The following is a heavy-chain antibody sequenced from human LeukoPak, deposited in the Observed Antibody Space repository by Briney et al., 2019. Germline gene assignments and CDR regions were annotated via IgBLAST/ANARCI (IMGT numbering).Heavy chain of an antibody. V-gene: IGHV4-59*08. D-gene: IGHD3-22*01. Sequence: SETLSLTCTVSGGPISSYYWSWIRQPPGKGLEWIGYIYYSGSTNYNPSLKSRVTISVDTSKNQFSLKLSSVTAADTAVYYCARHVPSSGSPGALDYWGQGTLVTVSS. CDR3: ARHVPSSGSPGALDY. J-gene: IGHJ4*02. CDR1: GGPISSYY. CDR2: IYYSGST.